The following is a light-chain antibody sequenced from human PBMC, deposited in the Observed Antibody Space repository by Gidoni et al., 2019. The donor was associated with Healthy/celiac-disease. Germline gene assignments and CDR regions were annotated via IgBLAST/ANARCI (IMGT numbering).Light chain of an antibody. J-gene: IGKJ4*01. Sequence: EIVLTQSPGTLSLSPGERATLSCRASQSVSSSYLACYQQKPGQAPRLLIYGASSRATGIPDRFSGSGSGTDFTLTISRLEPEDFAVYYCQQYGSSPTFXGXTKVEIK. CDR1: QSVSSSY. V-gene: IGKV3-20*01. CDR2: GAS. CDR3: QQYGSSPT.